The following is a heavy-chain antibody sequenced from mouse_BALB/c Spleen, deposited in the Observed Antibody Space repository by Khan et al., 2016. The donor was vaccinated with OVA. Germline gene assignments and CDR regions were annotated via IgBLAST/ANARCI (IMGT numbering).Heavy chain of an antibody. J-gene: IGHJ2*01. Sequence: EVELVESGPGLVKPSQSLSLTCTVTGYSITSDYVWNWIRQFPGNKLEWMGFIRYSGNTNYNPSLKSRTSITRDTSKNQFFLQLNSVTTEDTATYYCARVYGGDFDYWGEGTTLTVSS. V-gene: IGHV3-2*02. CDR3: ARVYGGDFDY. CDR1: GYSITSDYV. CDR2: IRYSGNT. D-gene: IGHD1-1*01.